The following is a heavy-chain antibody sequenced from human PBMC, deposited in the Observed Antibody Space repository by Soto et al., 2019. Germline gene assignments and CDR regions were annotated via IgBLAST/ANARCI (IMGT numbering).Heavy chain of an antibody. CDR2: ISYDGSNK. V-gene: IGHV3-30*18. J-gene: IGHJ6*03. CDR3: AKSGRVAAAGIVDYMDV. D-gene: IGHD6-13*01. Sequence: GGSLRLSCAASGFTFSSYGMHWVRQAPGKGLEWVAVISYDGSNKYYADSVKGRFTISRDNSKNTLYLQMNSLRAEDTAVYYCAKSGRVAAAGIVDYMDVWGKGTTVTVSS. CDR1: GFTFSSYG.